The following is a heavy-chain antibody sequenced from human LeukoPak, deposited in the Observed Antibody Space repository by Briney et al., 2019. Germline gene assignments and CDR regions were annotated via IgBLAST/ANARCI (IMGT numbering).Heavy chain of an antibody. Sequence: TGGSLRLSCAVSGFTFSSYEMNWVRQAPGKRLEWVSYISSSGSTIYYADSVKGRFTISRDNAKNSLYLQMNILRAEDTAVYYCARDAVGARVDAFDIWGQGTMVTVSS. CDR3: ARDAVGARVDAFDI. CDR2: ISSSGSTI. CDR1: GFTFSSYE. J-gene: IGHJ3*02. D-gene: IGHD1-26*01. V-gene: IGHV3-48*03.